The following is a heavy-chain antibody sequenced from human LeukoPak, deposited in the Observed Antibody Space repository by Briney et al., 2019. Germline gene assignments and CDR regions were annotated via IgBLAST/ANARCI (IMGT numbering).Heavy chain of an antibody. CDR3: ARDCCGDRRLDY. V-gene: IGHV1-69*13. Sequence: ASVKVSCKASGYTFTSYAISWVRQAHGQGLEWMGGIIPIFGTANYAQKFQGRVTITADESTSTAYMELSSLRSEDTAVYYCARDCCGDRRLDYWGQGTLVTVSS. CDR1: GYTFTSYA. D-gene: IGHD4-17*01. CDR2: IIPIFGTA. J-gene: IGHJ4*02.